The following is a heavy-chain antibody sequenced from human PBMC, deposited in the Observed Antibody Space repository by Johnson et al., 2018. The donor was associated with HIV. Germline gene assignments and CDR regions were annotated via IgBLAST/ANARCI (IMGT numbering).Heavy chain of an antibody. CDR3: TTDYTGADAFDI. Sequence: EVQLVESGGGLVQPGRSLRLSCTASGFTFGDYAMSWVRQAPGKGLEWVGFIRSKAYGGTTEYAASVKGRFTISRDDSKSIAYLQMNSLKTEDTAVYYCTTDYTGADAFDIWGQGTMVTVSS. CDR2: IRSKAYGGTT. J-gene: IGHJ3*02. V-gene: IGHV3-49*04. D-gene: IGHD2-8*01. CDR1: GFTFGDYA.